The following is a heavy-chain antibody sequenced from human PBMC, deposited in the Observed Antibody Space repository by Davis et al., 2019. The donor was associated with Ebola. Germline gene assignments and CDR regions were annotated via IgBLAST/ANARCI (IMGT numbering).Heavy chain of an antibody. CDR2: ISSSSSTI. CDR3: ARSNFPTPIYYFDY. Sequence: GESLKISCAASGFTFSTYGMNWVRQAPGKGLEFVSYISSSSSTIYSADSVKGRFTISRDNAKNSLFLQMNSLKDEDTAVYYCARSNFPTPIYYFDYWGQGTLVTVSS. V-gene: IGHV3-48*02. J-gene: IGHJ4*02. CDR1: GFTFSTYG. D-gene: IGHD1-7*01.